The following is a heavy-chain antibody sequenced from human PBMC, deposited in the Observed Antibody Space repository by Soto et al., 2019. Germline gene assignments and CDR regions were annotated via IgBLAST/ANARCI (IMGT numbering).Heavy chain of an antibody. D-gene: IGHD3-10*01. CDR1: GFSLSTTGVG. J-gene: IGHJ5*02. CDR3: AQRLRDYGSGRERANYFDT. CDR2: IYWDDDK. Sequence: QITLKESGPKLVRPTQTLTLTCTFSGFSLSTTGVGVGWIRQPPGKALEWLALIYWDDDKRYSPSLKSRLTITKDTSKNEVILTMTNMDPVDTATYYCAQRLRDYGSGRERANYFDTWGQGTLVTVSS. V-gene: IGHV2-5*02.